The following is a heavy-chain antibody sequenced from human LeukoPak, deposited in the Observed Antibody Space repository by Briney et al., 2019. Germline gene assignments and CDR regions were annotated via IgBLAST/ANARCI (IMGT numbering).Heavy chain of an antibody. J-gene: IGHJ4*02. CDR1: GLTFSSYA. CDR2: ISGDGGTT. V-gene: IGHV3-23*01. Sequence: GGSLRLSCAASGLTFSSYAMTWVRQAPGKGLEWVSTISGDGGTTFYADSVKGRFTISRENSKNTLYLQMSSLRADDTAVYYCAKSGSTWYDYFDFWGQGALVTVSS. CDR3: AKSGSTWYDYFDF. D-gene: IGHD6-13*01.